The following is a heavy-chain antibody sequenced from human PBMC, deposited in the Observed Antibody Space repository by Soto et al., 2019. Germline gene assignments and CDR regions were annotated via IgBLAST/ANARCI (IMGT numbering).Heavy chain of an antibody. CDR3: ARVGPGDIVVVPAAISALAFDY. D-gene: IGHD2-2*01. V-gene: IGHV4-59*01. J-gene: IGHJ4*02. CDR2: IYYSGST. Sequence: SETLSLTCTVSGGSISSYYWSWIRQPPGKGLEWIGYIYYSGSTNYNPSLKSRVTISVDTSKNQFSLKLSSVTAADTAVYYCARVGPGDIVVVPAAISALAFDYWGQGTLVTVSS. CDR1: GGSISSYY.